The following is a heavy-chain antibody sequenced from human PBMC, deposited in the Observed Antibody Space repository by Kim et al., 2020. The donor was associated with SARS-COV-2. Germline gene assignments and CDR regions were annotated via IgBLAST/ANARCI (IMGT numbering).Heavy chain of an antibody. D-gene: IGHD3-10*01. Sequence: NFARQPPGRVTMATDTSTSTAYLELRSLRSDDTAVYYCARERGLKGGMDVWGQGTTVTVSS. J-gene: IGHJ6*02. V-gene: IGHV1-18*01. CDR3: ARERGLKGGMDV.